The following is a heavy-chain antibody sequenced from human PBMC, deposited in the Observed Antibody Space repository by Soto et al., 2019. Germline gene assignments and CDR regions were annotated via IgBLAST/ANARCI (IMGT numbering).Heavy chain of an antibody. V-gene: IGHV3-23*01. CDR1: GFTFSSYA. J-gene: IGHJ4*02. Sequence: GGSLRLSCSASGFTFSSYAMSCVRQAPGKGLEWLSAISGSGGSTYYADSVKGRFTISRDNSKNALYLQMNSLRAEDTAVYYCAKSQDIVVVVAATPFDYCGQGTLVTVSS. CDR3: AKSQDIVVVVAATPFDY. CDR2: ISGSGGST. D-gene: IGHD2-15*01.